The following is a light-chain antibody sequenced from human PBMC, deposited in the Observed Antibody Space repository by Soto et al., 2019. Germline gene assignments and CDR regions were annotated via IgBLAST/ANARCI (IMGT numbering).Light chain of an antibody. CDR2: DVS. CDR1: SSDVGGYNY. Sequence: QSALTQPASVSGSPGQSITISCTGTSSDVGGYNYVSWYQQHPGKAPKLMIYDVSNRPSGVSNLFSGSKSGNTASLTISGLQAEDEADYYCSSYTSSCKWLFGGGTKLTVL. CDR3: SSYTSSCKWL. J-gene: IGLJ3*02. V-gene: IGLV2-14*01.